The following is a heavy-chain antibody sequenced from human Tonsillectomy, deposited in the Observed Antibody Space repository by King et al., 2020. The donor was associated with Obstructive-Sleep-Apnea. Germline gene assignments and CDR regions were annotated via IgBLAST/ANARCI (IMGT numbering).Heavy chain of an antibody. J-gene: IGHJ3*02. CDR3: ARGDGYNHDAFDI. CDR2: IWYDGSNK. Sequence: VQLVESGGGVVQPGRSLRLSCAASGFTFSSYGMHWVRQAPGKGLEWVAVIWYDGSNKYYGDSVKGRLTISRDNSKNTLYLQMNSLRAEDTAVYYCARGDGYNHDAFDIWGQGTMVTVSS. D-gene: IGHD5-24*01. CDR1: GFTFSSYG. V-gene: IGHV3-33*01.